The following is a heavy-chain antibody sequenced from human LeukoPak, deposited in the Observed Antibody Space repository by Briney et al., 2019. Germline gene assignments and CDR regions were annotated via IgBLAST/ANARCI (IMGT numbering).Heavy chain of an antibody. CDR2: ISSSSSYI. J-gene: IGHJ1*01. V-gene: IGHV3-21*01. D-gene: IGHD3-10*01. Sequence: GGSLRLSCAASGFTFSSYSMNWVRQAPGKGLEWVSSISSSSSYIYYADSVKGRFTISRDNAKNSLYLQMNSLRAEDTAVYYCARDLRGELSPGVGYFQHWGQGTLVTVSS. CDR1: GFTFSSYS. CDR3: ARDLRGELSPGVGYFQH.